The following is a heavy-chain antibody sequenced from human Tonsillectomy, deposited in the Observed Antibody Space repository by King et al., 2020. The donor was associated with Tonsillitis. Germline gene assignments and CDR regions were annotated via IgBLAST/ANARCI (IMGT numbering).Heavy chain of an antibody. J-gene: IGHJ4*02. CDR1: GESISGNY. CDR2: ILYSENP. CDR3: ARLRGNFHIGYNYFDQ. Sequence: VQLQESGPGLVKPSETLSLTCAVSGESISGNYWNWIRQPPGKGLEWIGHILYSENPDYNPSLKSRVTLSVDTSKNQFSLRLNSVTAADTALYYCARLRGNFHIGYNYFDQWGQGILVPVSS. V-gene: IGHV4-59*08. D-gene: IGHD5-24*01.